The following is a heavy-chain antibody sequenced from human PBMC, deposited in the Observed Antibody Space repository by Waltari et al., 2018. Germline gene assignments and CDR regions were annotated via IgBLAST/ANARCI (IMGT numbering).Heavy chain of an antibody. CDR2: IIPIFGTA. V-gene: IGHV1-69*01. CDR1: GGTFSSYA. J-gene: IGHJ4*02. D-gene: IGHD3-22*01. Sequence: QVQLVQSGAEMKKPGSSVKVSCKASGGTFSSYAISWVRQAPGQGLEWMGGIIPIFGTANYAQKFQGRVTLTADESTSTAYMELSSLRSEDTAVYYCASPYYNDSSGYYYGGWEYFVCWGQGTLVTVSS. CDR3: ASPYYNDSSGYYYGGWEYFVC.